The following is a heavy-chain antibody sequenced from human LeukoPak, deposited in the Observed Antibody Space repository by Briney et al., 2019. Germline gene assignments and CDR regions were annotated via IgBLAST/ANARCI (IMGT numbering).Heavy chain of an antibody. CDR3: ARGGYSGTEKPNDY. J-gene: IGHJ4*02. CDR2: INPNSGGT. CDR1: GYTFTSYD. Sequence: GASVKVSCKASGYTFTSYDINWVRQATGQGLEWMGWINPNSGGTYSVQNFQGRVTMTRDTSITTAYMELSRLRSDDTAVYYCARGGYSGTEKPNDYWGQGTLVTVSS. V-gene: IGHV1-2*02. D-gene: IGHD1-26*01.